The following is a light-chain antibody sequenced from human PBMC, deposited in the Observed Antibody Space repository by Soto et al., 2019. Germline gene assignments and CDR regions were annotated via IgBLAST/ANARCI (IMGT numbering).Light chain of an antibody. CDR1: QSVSSSF. CDR3: QEYASSPPT. CDR2: GAS. V-gene: IGKV3-20*01. J-gene: IGKJ1*01. Sequence: EFVFTQSPCTLSLSPGERATLYCSASQSVSSSFLAWYQQKPGQAPRLLIYGASSRATGIPDRFSGSGSGTDFTLTISRLEPEDFAVYYCQEYASSPPTFGQGTKLDIK.